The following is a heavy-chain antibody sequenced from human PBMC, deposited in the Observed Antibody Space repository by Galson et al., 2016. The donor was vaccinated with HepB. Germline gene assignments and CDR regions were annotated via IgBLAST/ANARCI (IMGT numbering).Heavy chain of an antibody. Sequence: CAISGDSVSANGVFWNWIRQSPSRGLEWLGRTYYRSNWYNDYAVSVKSRISINTDTSKNQFSLQLNSVTPEDTAIYYCARRIFAPYNYGMDVWGQGTTVTVAS. V-gene: IGHV6-1*01. J-gene: IGHJ6*02. CDR3: ARRIFAPYNYGMDV. CDR2: TYYRSNWYN. CDR1: GDSVSANGVF.